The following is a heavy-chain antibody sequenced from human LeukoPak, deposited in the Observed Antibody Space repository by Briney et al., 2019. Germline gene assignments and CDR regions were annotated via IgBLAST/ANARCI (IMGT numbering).Heavy chain of an antibody. J-gene: IGHJ4*02. CDR1: GFTVSSNY. CDR2: IYGADTI. CDR3: ARGARGAYFDY. D-gene: IGHD4/OR15-4a*01. V-gene: IGHV3-66*01. Sequence: GGSLRLSCAASGFTVSSNYMSWVRQVPGKGLEWVSCIYGADTIYYAYFVKDRFTISRDSNRNILYLQMNSLRAEDTAVYYCARGARGAYFDYWGQGTLVTVSS.